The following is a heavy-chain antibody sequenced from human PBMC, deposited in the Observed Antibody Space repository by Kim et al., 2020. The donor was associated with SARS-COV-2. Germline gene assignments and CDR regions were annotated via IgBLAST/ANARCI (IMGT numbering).Heavy chain of an antibody. J-gene: IGHJ4*02. CDR3: AKDWRGVIDY. V-gene: IGHV3-9*01. D-gene: IGHD3-16*01. CDR2: ISWNSGSI. CDR1: GFTFDDYA. Sequence: GVSLRLSCAASGFTFDDYAMHWVRQAPGKGLEWVSGISWNSGSIGYADSVKGRFTISRDNAKNSLYLQMNSLRAEDTALYYCAKDWRGVIDYWGQGTLVTVSS.